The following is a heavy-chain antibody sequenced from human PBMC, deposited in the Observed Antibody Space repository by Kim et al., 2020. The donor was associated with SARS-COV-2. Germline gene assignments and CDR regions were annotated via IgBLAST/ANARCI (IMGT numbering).Heavy chain of an antibody. CDR3: ARGEDRWGYAVS. D-gene: IGHD5-12*01. V-gene: IGHV3-64*01. CDR2: ISSLGDST. CDR1: GFIFSDYT. J-gene: IGHJ4*02. Sequence: GGSLRLSCAASGFIFSDYTMHWVRQAPGKGLEHFSAISSLGDSTYYINSVKGRFTISRDNSKNTLYLQMGSVRAEDMAVYYCARGEDRWGYAVSWGQGSL.